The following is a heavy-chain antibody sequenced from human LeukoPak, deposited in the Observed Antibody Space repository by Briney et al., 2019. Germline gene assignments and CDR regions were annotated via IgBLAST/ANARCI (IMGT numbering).Heavy chain of an antibody. V-gene: IGHV3-23*01. J-gene: IGHJ4*02. CDR2: IGGTDDNT. CDR3: ARGAYDFWTGFDY. Sequence: GGSLRLSCAASGITFSTYAMTWVRQAPGKGLEWVSAIGGTDDNTYYADSVKGRFTISRDNSKNTLYLQMNSLRAEDTAVYYCARGAYDFWTGFDYWGQGTLVTVSS. CDR1: GITFSTYA. D-gene: IGHD3-3*01.